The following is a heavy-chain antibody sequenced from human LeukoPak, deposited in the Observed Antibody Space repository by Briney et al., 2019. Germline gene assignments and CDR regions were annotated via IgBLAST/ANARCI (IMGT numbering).Heavy chain of an antibody. CDR2: IYYSGST. V-gene: IGHV4-30-4*08. CDR1: GGSISSGDYY. CDR3: ARATYDYGDPGFDF. D-gene: IGHD4-17*01. Sequence: PSETLSLTCTVSGGSISSGDYYWSWIRQPPGKGLEWIGYIYYSGSTYYNPSLKSRVTISVDTSKNQFSLKLSSVTAADTAVYYCARATYDYGDPGFDFWGQGTLVTVS. J-gene: IGHJ4*02.